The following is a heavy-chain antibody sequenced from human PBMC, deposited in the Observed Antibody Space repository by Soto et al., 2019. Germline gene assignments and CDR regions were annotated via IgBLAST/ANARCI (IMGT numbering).Heavy chain of an antibody. V-gene: IGHV1-8*01. CDR3: ARARTLRWLVPFNH. CDR1: GYTFVDYD. D-gene: IGHD6-19*01. Sequence: QVQLVQSGAEVKKPGALVKVSCKTSGYTFVDYDINWVRQASGQGLEWMGWMNPNTGNVVFAQKFQGRVTMTRNTSTSTAYMEMSSLRSEDTAMYYCARARTLRWLVPFNHWGQGTLVTVSS. CDR2: MNPNTGNV. J-gene: IGHJ4*02.